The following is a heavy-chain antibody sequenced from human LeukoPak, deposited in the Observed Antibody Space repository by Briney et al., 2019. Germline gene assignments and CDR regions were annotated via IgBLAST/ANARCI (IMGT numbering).Heavy chain of an antibody. J-gene: IGHJ6*02. V-gene: IGHV3-9*01. CDR2: ISWNSGSI. CDR1: GFTFDDYA. CDR3: ARGGYSSSWSLSLYYYYYGMDV. D-gene: IGHD6-13*01. Sequence: PGGSLRLSCAASGFTFDDYAMHWVRQAPGKGLGWVSGISWNSGSIGYADSVKGRFTISRDNAKNSLYLQMNSLRAEDTALYYCARGGYSSSWSLSLYYYYYGMDVWGQGTTVTVSS.